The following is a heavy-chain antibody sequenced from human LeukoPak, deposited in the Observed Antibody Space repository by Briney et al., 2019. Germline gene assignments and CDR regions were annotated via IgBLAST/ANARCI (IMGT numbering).Heavy chain of an antibody. CDR1: GFSFSSYG. CDR2: IGYDGSNK. Sequence: GRSLRLSCAASGFSFSSYGMHWVRQAPGKGLEWVAVIGYDGSNKYYADSVKGRFTISRDNSKNTLYLQMNSLRTEDTAVYFCAKEIYYDSSAFFDYWGQGTLVTVSS. V-gene: IGHV3-30*18. CDR3: AKEIYYDSSAFFDY. J-gene: IGHJ4*02. D-gene: IGHD3-22*01.